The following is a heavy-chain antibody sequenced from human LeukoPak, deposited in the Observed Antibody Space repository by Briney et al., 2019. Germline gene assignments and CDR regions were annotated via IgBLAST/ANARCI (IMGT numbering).Heavy chain of an antibody. CDR3: ATFSWSNYNAFDY. Sequence: KSSETLSLTCTVSGGSMSSSGYCWGWVRQPPGKGLEWIGNFHCSGKNYYNSSLKSRVTIFVDTSKNQFSLKLSSVTAADTAVYYCATFSWSNYNAFDYWGQGTPVTVSS. CDR1: GGSMSSSGYC. J-gene: IGHJ4*02. D-gene: IGHD3-10*01. CDR2: FHCSGKN. V-gene: IGHV4-39*01.